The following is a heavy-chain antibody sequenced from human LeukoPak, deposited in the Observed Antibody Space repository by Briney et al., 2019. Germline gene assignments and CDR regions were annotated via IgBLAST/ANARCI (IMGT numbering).Heavy chain of an antibody. CDR2: INHSGST. D-gene: IGHD6-19*01. CDR3: AAVAGLVQYYGMDV. CDR1: GFTVSSNY. V-gene: IGHV4-34*08. Sequence: GSLRLSCAASGFTVSSNYMSWIRQPPGKGLEWIGEINHSGSTNYNPSLKSRVTISVDTSKNQFSLKLSSVTAADTAVYYCAAVAGLVQYYGMDVWGQGTTVTVSS. J-gene: IGHJ6*02.